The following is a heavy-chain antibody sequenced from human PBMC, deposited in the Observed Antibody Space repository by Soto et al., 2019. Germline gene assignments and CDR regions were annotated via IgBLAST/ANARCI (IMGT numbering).Heavy chain of an antibody. CDR3: ARGGQDFWSGPFDY. V-gene: IGHV4-4*07. J-gene: IGHJ4*02. D-gene: IGHD3-3*01. Sequence: PSETLPLTCTVSGGSISNYYCNWIRQPAGKGLEWIGRIDTSGSTNYNPSLKSRVTMSVDTSKQEFSLKLSSVTAADTALYYCARGGQDFWSGPFDYWGRGALVTVSS. CDR1: GGSISNYY. CDR2: IDTSGST.